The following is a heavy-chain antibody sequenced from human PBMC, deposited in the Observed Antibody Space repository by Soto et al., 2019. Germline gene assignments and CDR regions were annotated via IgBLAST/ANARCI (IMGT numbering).Heavy chain of an antibody. J-gene: IGHJ4*02. D-gene: IGHD1-1*01. CDR3: ANEGVERLFNFDY. V-gene: IGHV3-23*01. CDR2: ITGGGDET. Sequence: PGGSLRLSCAASGFTFATYVMTWVRQAPGRGLEWISGITGGGDETYYADSVKGRFTISRDNSRNTLYLHMNSLRAEDTAVYYCANEGVERLFNFDYWGQVDLVTVSS. CDR1: GFTFATYV.